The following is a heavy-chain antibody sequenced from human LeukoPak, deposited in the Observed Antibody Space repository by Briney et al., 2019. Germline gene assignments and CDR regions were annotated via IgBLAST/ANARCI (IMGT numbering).Heavy chain of an antibody. Sequence: GGSLRLSCAASGFTFSSYNMNWVRQAPGKGLEWVSSISSSSTHTYYADSVKGRFTISRDNAKNSLYLQMNSLRAEDTAVYYCARAISMVRGVDYWGQGTLVTVSS. V-gene: IGHV3-21*01. CDR1: GFTFSSYN. D-gene: IGHD3-10*01. J-gene: IGHJ4*02. CDR3: ARAISMVRGVDY. CDR2: ISSSSTHT.